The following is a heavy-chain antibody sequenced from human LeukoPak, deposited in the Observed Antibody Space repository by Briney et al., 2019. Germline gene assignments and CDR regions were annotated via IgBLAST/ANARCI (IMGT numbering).Heavy chain of an antibody. CDR3: ARRPVTLTTGTTGDWFDR. CDR1: GGTFSSYA. V-gene: IGHV1-69*13. CDR2: IIPIFGTA. D-gene: IGHD1-1*01. J-gene: IGHJ5*02. Sequence: SVKLSCKASGGTFSSYAISWVRQAPGQGLEWMGGIIPIFGTANYAQKFQVRVTITADESTSTAYMELSSLRSEDTAVYYCARRPVTLTTGTTGDWFDRWGQGTLVTVSS.